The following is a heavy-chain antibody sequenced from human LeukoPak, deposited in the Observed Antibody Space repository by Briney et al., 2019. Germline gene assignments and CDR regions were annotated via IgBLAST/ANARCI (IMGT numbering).Heavy chain of an antibody. CDR1: GFIFRNYA. J-gene: IGHJ4*02. CDR3: AKWGDYDILTGYYVSDF. D-gene: IGHD3-9*01. Sequence: GASLRLSCAASGFIFRNYAMSWVRQAPGKGLEWVSAITGSGDTTYYADSVKGRFTISRDNAKNTLYVEMNTRRAEDTAVYYCAKWGDYDILTGYYVSDFWGQGTLVTVSS. CDR2: ITGSGDTT. V-gene: IGHV3-23*01.